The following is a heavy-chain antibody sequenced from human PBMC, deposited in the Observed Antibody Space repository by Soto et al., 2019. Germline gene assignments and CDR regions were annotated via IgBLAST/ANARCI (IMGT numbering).Heavy chain of an antibody. V-gene: IGHV4-39*01. CDR2: IYYSGST. J-gene: IGHJ4*02. CDR3: ARMIKRTVTTQYYFDY. Sequence: SETLSLTCTVSGGSISSSSYYWGWIRQPPGKGLEWIGSIYYSGSTYYNPSLKSRVTISVDTSKNQFSLKLSSVTAADTAVYYCARMIKRTVTTQYYFDYWGQGTLVTVSS. D-gene: IGHD4-17*01. CDR1: GGSISSSSYY.